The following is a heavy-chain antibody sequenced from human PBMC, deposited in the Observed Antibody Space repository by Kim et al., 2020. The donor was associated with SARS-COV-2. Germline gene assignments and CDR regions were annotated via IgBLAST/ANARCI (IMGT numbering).Heavy chain of an antibody. CDR2: IKSKVNSGTT. D-gene: IGHD5-18*01. J-gene: IGHJ4*02. CDR3: TSDFLSGYGYIDY. Sequence: GGSLRLSCAASGFTFSNAWMSWVRQAPGKGLEWVARIKSKVNSGTTHYGASAEGRFTISRDDSKNTMYLQMNSLKSEDTGLYYCTSDFLSGYGYIDYWGQGTLVTVSS. V-gene: IGHV3-15*01. CDR1: GFTFSNAW.